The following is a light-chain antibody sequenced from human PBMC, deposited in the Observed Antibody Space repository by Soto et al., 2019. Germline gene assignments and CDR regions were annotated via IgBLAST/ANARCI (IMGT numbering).Light chain of an antibody. V-gene: IGKV3-20*01. Sequence: EIVLTQSPGTLSLSTGERATLSCRASQSVISNYLAWYQQKPGQPPRLLIYGASTRATGIPDRFTGSGSGTDFTLTISILEPEYFAVYCYQQDAILALTFGGGAKVDIK. CDR1: QSVISNY. J-gene: IGKJ4*01. CDR3: QQDAILALT. CDR2: GAS.